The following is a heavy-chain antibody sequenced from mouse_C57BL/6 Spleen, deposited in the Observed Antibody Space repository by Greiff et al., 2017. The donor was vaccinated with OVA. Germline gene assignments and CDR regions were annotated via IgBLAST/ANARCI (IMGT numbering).Heavy chain of an antibody. CDR2: IDPSDSYT. D-gene: IGHD2-1*01. V-gene: IGHV1-59*01. Sequence: QVQLQQPGAELVRPGTSVKLSCKASGYTFTSYWMHWVNRSPGQGLEWIGVIDPSDSYTNYNQKFKGKATLTVDTSSSTAYMQLSSLTSEDSAVYYCARNGNSSWFAYWGQGTLVTVSA. CDR3: ARNGNSSWFAY. CDR1: GYTFTSYW. J-gene: IGHJ3*01.